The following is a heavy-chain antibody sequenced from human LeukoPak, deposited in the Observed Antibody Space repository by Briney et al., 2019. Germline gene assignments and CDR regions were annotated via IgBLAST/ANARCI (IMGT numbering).Heavy chain of an antibody. J-gene: IGHJ1*01. CDR2: IYYSGST. CDR3: ARDQGPFQH. Sequence: PSETLSLTCTVSGVSICSSNSYWGWIRQPPGKGLEWIGYIYYSGSTNYNPSLKSRVTISVDTSKNQFSLKLSSVTAADTAVYYCARDQGPFQHWGQGTLVTVSS. CDR1: GVSICSSNSY. V-gene: IGHV4-61*01.